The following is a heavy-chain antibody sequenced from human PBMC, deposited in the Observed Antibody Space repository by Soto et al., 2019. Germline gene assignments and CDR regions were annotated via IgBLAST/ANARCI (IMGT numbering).Heavy chain of an antibody. V-gene: IGHV3-64D*08. J-gene: IGHJ3*02. CDR3: VKDKIPLLWLAPFDI. CDR1: GFTFSSYA. Sequence: GSLRLSCSASGFTFSSYAMHWVRQAPGKGLEYVSAISSNGGSTYYTDSVKGRFTISRDNSKNTLYLQMSSLRAEDTAVYYCVKDKIPLLWLAPFDIWGQGTMVTVSS. D-gene: IGHD3-10*01. CDR2: ISSNGGST.